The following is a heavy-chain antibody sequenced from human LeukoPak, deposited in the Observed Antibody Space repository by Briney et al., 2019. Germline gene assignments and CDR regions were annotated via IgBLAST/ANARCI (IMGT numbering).Heavy chain of an antibody. J-gene: IGHJ4*02. D-gene: IGHD6-19*01. CDR2: ISGSGSST. CDR3: AKSPYSSGWPPFDY. CDR1: GFTFSSYA. V-gene: IGHV3-23*01. Sequence: GGSLRLSCAASGFTFSSYAMSWVHQAPGKGLEWVSAISGSGSSTYYADSVKGRFTISRDNSKNTLYLQMNSLRAEDTAVYYCAKSPYSSGWPPFDYWGQGTLVTVSS.